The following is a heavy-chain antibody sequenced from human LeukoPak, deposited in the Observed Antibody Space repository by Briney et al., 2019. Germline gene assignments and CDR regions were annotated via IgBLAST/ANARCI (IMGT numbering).Heavy chain of an antibody. D-gene: IGHD3-3*01. J-gene: IGHJ4*02. Sequence: AASVKVSCKASGYTFTSHGISWVRQAPGQGLEWMGWISAYNGNTNYAQKLQGRVTMTTDTSTSTAYMELRSLRSDDTAVYYCARRPDTYDFWSGYYVDYWGQGTLVTVSS. CDR1: GYTFTSHG. CDR2: ISAYNGNT. V-gene: IGHV1-18*01. CDR3: ARRPDTYDFWSGYYVDY.